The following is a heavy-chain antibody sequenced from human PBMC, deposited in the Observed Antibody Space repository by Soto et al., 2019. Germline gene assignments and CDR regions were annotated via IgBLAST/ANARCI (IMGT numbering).Heavy chain of an antibody. V-gene: IGHV3-23*01. Sequence: GWSLRLSCAASGFTFSSYAMSWVRQASGKGLEWVSAISGSGGSTYYADSVKGRFTISRDNSKNTLYLQMNSLRAEDTAVYYCAKGGHLLPRGWFDPWGQGTLVTVSS. D-gene: IGHD2-2*01. CDR2: ISGSGGST. CDR1: GFTFSSYA. J-gene: IGHJ5*02. CDR3: AKGGHLLPRGWFDP.